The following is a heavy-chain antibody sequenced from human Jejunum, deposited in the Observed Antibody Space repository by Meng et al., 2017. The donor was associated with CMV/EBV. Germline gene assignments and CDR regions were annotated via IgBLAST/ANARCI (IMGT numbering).Heavy chain of an antibody. CDR3: ARVRTDYDSLSGNARYYFDS. CDR1: VRGNY. CDR2: IYSSGTT. V-gene: IGHV3-53*01. J-gene: IGHJ4*02. Sequence: VRGNYWNWVRQAPGMGLEWVSIIYSSGTTYYADFVQGRFIISRDDSKNTLYLQMHSLNAEDTAVYYCARVRTDYDSLSGNARYYFDSWGPGTLVTVSS. D-gene: IGHD3-3*01.